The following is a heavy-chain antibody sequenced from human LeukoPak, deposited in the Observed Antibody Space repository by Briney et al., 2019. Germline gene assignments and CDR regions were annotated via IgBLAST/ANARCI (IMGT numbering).Heavy chain of an antibody. CDR3: ARVLAARHFDY. CDR1: GFTVSSNY. CDR2: IYSDGST. D-gene: IGHD6-6*01. J-gene: IGHJ4*02. V-gene: IGHV3-66*01. Sequence: GGSLRLSCAASGFTVSSNYMSWVRQAPGKGLEGVSFIYSDGSTYYADSVKGRFTISRDNSKNTMFLQMNGLRAEDTAVYYCARVLAARHFDYWGQGTLVTVSS.